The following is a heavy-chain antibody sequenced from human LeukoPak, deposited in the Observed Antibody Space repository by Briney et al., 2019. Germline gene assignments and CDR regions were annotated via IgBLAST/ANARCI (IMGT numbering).Heavy chain of an antibody. CDR1: GFTFNKYR. D-gene: IGHD1/OR15-1a*01. CDR2: IKEDGGVK. Sequence: GGSLRLSCAAFGFTFNKYRMTWVRQAPGKGLEWVANIKEDGGVKNYVDSVKGRLTISRDNAKSSLFLQMNSLRVEDTAVYYCAKDRGWNTFDYWGQGTLVTVSS. J-gene: IGHJ4*02. CDR3: AKDRGWNTFDY. V-gene: IGHV3-7*01.